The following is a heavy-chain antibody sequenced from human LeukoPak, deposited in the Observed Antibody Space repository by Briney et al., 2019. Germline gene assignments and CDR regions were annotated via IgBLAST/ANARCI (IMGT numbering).Heavy chain of an antibody. Sequence: GESLKISCKGSGYTFTSYWIGWVRQMPGKGLEWMGIIYPGDSDTRYSPSFQGQVTISADKSISTAYLRWSSLKASDTAMYYCARLWWSSSSGYYYMDVWGKGTTVAVSS. V-gene: IGHV5-51*01. CDR3: ARLWWSSSSGYYYMDV. CDR1: GYTFTSYW. D-gene: IGHD6-6*01. CDR2: IYPGDSDT. J-gene: IGHJ6*03.